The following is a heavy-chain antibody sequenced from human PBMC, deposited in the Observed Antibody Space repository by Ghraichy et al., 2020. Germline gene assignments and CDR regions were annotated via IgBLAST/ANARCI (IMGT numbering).Heavy chain of an antibody. CDR2: VTSSSRFI. D-gene: IGHD4-23*01. Sequence: GALNISCEASGFTFSSYSMNWVRQAPGKGPEWISYVTSSSRFISYADSVKGRFTISRDNAKNSLYLQMNSLRDEDTAVYYCARGSRVVRYYYYDAMDVWGQGTTVTVSS. CDR1: GFTFSSYS. V-gene: IGHV3-48*02. CDR3: ARGSRVVRYYYYDAMDV. J-gene: IGHJ6*02.